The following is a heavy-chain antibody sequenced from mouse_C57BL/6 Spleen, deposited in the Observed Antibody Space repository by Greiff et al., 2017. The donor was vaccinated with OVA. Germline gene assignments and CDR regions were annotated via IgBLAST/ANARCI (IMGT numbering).Heavy chain of an antibody. Sequence: EVKVVESGGGLVKPGGSLKLSCAASGFTFSSYAMSWVRQTPEKRLEWVATISAGGSYTYYPDNVKGRFTISRDNAKNNLYLQMSQLKSEDTAMYYCARDPAITTKDYFDYWGQGTTLTVSS. CDR1: GFTFSSYA. V-gene: IGHV5-4*01. J-gene: IGHJ2*01. CDR3: ARDPAITTKDYFDY. D-gene: IGHD1-1*01. CDR2: ISAGGSYT.